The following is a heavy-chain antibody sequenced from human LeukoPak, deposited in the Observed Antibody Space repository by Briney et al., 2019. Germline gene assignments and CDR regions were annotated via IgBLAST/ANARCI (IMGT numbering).Heavy chain of an antibody. CDR1: GGSFSGYY. D-gene: IGHD3-16*02. CDR2: IYYSGST. Sequence: SETLSLTCAVYGGSFSGYYWSWIRQPPGKGLEWIGYIYYSGSTNYNPSLKSRVTISVDTSKNQFSLKLSSVTAADTAVYYCARGVFRGVIGYYYMDVWGKGTTVTISS. CDR3: ARGVFRGVIGYYYMDV. J-gene: IGHJ6*03. V-gene: IGHV4-59*01.